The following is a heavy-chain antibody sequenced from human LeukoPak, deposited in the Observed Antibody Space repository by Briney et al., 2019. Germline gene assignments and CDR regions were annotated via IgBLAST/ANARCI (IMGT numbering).Heavy chain of an antibody. V-gene: IGHV4-59*01. CDR3: ARGQGYSSSWYFDY. J-gene: IGHJ4*02. CDR2: IYYSGST. CDR1: GGSTSSYY. Sequence: SETLSLTCTVSGGSTSSYYWSWIRQPPGKGLEWIGYIYYSGSTNYNPSLKSRVTISVDTSKNQFSLKLSSVTAADTAVYYCARGQGYSSSWYFDYWGQGTLVTVSS. D-gene: IGHD6-13*01.